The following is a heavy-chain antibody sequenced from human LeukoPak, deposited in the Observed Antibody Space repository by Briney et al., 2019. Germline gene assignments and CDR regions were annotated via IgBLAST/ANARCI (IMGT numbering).Heavy chain of an antibody. CDR1: GYTFTGYY. J-gene: IGHJ4*02. V-gene: IGHV1-2*02. D-gene: IGHD6-13*01. CDR3: ARDRTVIAAAGNMASGY. CDR2: INPNSGGT. Sequence: ASVKVSCKASGYTFTGYYMHWVRQAPGQGLEWMGWINPNSGGTNYAQKFQGRVTMTRDTSISTAYMELSRLRSDDTAVYYCARDRTVIAAAGNMASGYWGQGTLVTVSS.